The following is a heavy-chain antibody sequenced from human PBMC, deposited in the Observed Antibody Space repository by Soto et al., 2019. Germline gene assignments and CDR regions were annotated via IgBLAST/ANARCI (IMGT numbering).Heavy chain of an antibody. V-gene: IGHV1-69*02. J-gene: IGHJ5*02. CDR2: IIPILGVA. CDR1: GGTFRSYS. Sequence: QVQLVQSGAEVKKPGSSMKVSCRASGGTFRSYSISWVRQAPGQGLEWMGRIIPILGVASYAQKFQGRVTITADKSPSTAYLEPNSLRSEDTAVYYCARGEVATILASNWFDPWGQGTLVSVSS. D-gene: IGHD5-12*01. CDR3: ARGEVATILASNWFDP.